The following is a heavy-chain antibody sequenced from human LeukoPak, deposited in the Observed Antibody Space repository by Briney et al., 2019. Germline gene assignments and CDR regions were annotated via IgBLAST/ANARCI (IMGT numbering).Heavy chain of an antibody. CDR1: GFTFSSYS. Sequence: PGGSLRLSCAASGFTFSSYSMNWVRQAPGKGLEWVSYISSSSSTIYYADSVKGRFTISRDNAKNSLYLQMNSLRAEDTAVYYCARERDYYDSPADAFDIWGQGTMVTVSP. J-gene: IGHJ3*02. D-gene: IGHD3-22*01. CDR2: ISSSSSTI. V-gene: IGHV3-48*01. CDR3: ARERDYYDSPADAFDI.